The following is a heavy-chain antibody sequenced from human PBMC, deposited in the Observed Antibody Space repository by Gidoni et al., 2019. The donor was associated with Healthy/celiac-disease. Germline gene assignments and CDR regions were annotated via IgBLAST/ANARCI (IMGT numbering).Heavy chain of an antibody. CDR2: ISWNSGSI. CDR3: AKDIRVGAGSYYYYGMDV. J-gene: IGHJ6*02. Sequence: EVQLVESGGGLVQPGRSLRLSCAASGFTFDDYAMHWVRQAPGKGLEWVSGISWNSGSIGYADSVKGRFTISRDNAKNSLYLQMNSLRAEDTALYYCAKDIRVGAGSYYYYGMDVWGQGTTVTVSS. D-gene: IGHD1-26*01. CDR1: GFTFDDYA. V-gene: IGHV3-9*01.